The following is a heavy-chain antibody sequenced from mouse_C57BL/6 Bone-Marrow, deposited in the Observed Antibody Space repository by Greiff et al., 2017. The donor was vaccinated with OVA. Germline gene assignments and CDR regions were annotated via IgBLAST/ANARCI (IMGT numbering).Heavy chain of an antibody. CDR3: ARPPLWLRRGGYFDY. CDR2: ISDGGSYT. D-gene: IGHD2-2*01. Sequence: EVKVVESGGGLVKPGGSLKLSCAASGFTFSSYAMSWVRQTPEKRLEWVATISDGGSYTYYPDNVKGRFTISRDNAKNNLYLQMSHLKSEDTAMYYCARPPLWLRRGGYFDYWGQGTTLTVSS. J-gene: IGHJ2*01. V-gene: IGHV5-4*03. CDR1: GFTFSSYA.